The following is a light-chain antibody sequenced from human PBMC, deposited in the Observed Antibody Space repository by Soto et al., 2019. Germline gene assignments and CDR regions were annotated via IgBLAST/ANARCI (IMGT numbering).Light chain of an antibody. CDR3: GTWDSSLSAV. Sequence: QSVLTQPPSVSAAPGQRVTISCSGSSSNIGINYVSWYQQLPGTAPKLLIHANHKRPSGIPDRFSGSKSGTSATLGITGLQTGDEAYYYCGTWDSSLSAVFGGGTQLTVL. V-gene: IGLV1-51*01. CDR1: SSNIGINY. CDR2: ANH. J-gene: IGLJ2*01.